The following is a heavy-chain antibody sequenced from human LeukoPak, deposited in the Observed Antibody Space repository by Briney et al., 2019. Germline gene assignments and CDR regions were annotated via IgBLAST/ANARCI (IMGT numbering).Heavy chain of an antibody. V-gene: IGHV3-30*18. CDR1: GFTFSSYG. CDR3: AKGNDIGGYYYPHFDY. J-gene: IGHJ4*02. D-gene: IGHD3-22*01. Sequence: GGSLRLSCAASGFTFSSYGMHWVRQAPGKGLEWVAVISSDGNNKNYVDSVKGRFTFSRDNSKNTLYLQMNSLRAEDTAVYYCAKGNDIGGYYYPHFDYWGQGTLVTVSS. CDR2: ISSDGNNK.